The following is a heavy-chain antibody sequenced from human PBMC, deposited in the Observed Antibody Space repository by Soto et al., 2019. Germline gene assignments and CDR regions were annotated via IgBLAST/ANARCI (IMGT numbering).Heavy chain of an antibody. Sequence: QVQLQESGPGLVKPSETLSLTCTVSGGSISSYYWSWIRQPPGKGLEWIGYIYYTGSTNYNPSLKSRVTISVATSQTQFSLMLSSVTAADTAAYYCARRWGAAFDIWGQGTMVTVSS. D-gene: IGHD3-16*01. CDR1: GGSISSYY. CDR2: IYYTGST. V-gene: IGHV4-59*08. CDR3: ARRWGAAFDI. J-gene: IGHJ3*02.